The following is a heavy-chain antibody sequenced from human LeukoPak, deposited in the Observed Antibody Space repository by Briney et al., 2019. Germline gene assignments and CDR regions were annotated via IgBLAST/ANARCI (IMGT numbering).Heavy chain of an antibody. D-gene: IGHD1-26*01. Sequence: GGSLRLSCAASGFTVSSNYMSWVRQAPGKGLEWVSVIYSGGSTYYADSVKGRFTISRDNSKNTLYLQMNSLRAEATAVYYCARDLMVGARWGAFDIWGQGTMVTVSS. CDR1: GFTVSSNY. CDR3: ARDLMVGARWGAFDI. J-gene: IGHJ3*02. CDR2: IYSGGST. V-gene: IGHV3-53*01.